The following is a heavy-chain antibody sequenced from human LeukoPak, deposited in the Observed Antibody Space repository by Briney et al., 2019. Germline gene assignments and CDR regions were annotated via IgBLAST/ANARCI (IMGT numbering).Heavy chain of an antibody. V-gene: IGHV3-23*01. CDR3: AKDSSWSFDS. Sequence: GGSLRLSCAGSGFPFSSHGMNWVRQAPGKGLEWVSGISPGGPTYYADSVKGRFTISRDDSKNTLYLQMKNLRAEDTAVYYCAKDSSWSFDSWGQGTLVTVSS. D-gene: IGHD6-13*01. CDR1: GFPFSSHG. J-gene: IGHJ4*02. CDR2: ISPGGPT.